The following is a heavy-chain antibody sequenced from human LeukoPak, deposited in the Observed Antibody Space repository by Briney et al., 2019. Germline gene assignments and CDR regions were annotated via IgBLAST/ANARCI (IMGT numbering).Heavy chain of an antibody. CDR2: INPNSGGT. CDR3: ARVGVWGSYRNNWFDP. Sequence: GASVKVSCKASGYTFTGDYMHWVRQAPGQGLEWMGWINPNSGGTNYAQKFQGRVTMTRDTSISTAYMELSRLRSDDTAVYYCARVGVWGSYRNNWFDPWGQGTLVTVSS. J-gene: IGHJ5*02. D-gene: IGHD3-16*02. V-gene: IGHV1-2*02. CDR1: GYTFTGDY.